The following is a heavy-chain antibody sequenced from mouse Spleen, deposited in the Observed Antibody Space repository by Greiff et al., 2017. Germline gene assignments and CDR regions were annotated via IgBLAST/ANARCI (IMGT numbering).Heavy chain of an antibody. V-gene: IGHV5-9-4*01. CDR3: ARRGNSAWFAY. J-gene: IGHJ3*01. D-gene: IGHD2-1*01. Sequence: EVQLVESGGGLVKPGGSLKLSCAASGFTFSSYAMSWVRQSPEKRLEWVAEISSGGSYTYYPDTVTGRFTISRDNAKNTLYLEMSSLRSEDTAMYYCARRGNSAWFAYWGQGTLVTVSA. CDR2: ISSGGSYT. CDR1: GFTFSSYA.